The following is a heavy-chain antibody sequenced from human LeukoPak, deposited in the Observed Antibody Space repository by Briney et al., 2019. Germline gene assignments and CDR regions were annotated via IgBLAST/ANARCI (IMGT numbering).Heavy chain of an antibody. CDR2: ISSSSSYI. D-gene: IGHD5-12*01. CDR1: GFIFSSYG. J-gene: IGHJ4*02. V-gene: IGHV3-21*01. Sequence: PGGSLRLSCAASGFIFSSYGMHWVRQAPGKGLEWVSSISSSSSYIYYADSVKGRFTISRDNAKNSLYLQMNSLRAEDTAVFYCARDPGYSNSPYYLDYWGQGTLVTVSS. CDR3: ARDPGYSNSPYYLDY.